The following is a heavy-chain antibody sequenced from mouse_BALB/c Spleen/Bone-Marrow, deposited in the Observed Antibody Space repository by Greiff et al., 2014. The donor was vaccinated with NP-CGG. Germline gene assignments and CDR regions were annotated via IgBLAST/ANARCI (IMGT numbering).Heavy chain of an antibody. V-gene: IGHV1-69*02. Sequence: QVQLQQSGAELVRPGASVKLSCKASGYTFTSYWINWVKQRPGQGLEWIGNIYPSDSYTNYNQKFKDKATLTVDKSSSTAYMQLSGPTSEDSAVYYCASGNYAYWGQGTLVTVSA. CDR3: ASGNYAY. CDR2: IYPSDSYT. D-gene: IGHD2-1*01. J-gene: IGHJ3*01. CDR1: GYTFTSYW.